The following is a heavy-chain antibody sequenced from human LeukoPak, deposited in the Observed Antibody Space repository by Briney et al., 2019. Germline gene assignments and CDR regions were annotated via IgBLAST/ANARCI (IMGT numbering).Heavy chain of an antibody. V-gene: IGHV3-9*01. CDR2: ISWNSGSI. D-gene: IGHD1-26*01. Sequence: GGSLRLSCAASGFTFDDYAMHWVRQAPGKGLEWVSGISWNSGSIGYADSVRGRFTISRDNAKNSLYLQMNSLRAEDTALYYCAKDIDISWELRGCFDDWGQGILVTVSS. J-gene: IGHJ4*02. CDR1: GFTFDDYA. CDR3: AKDIDISWELRGCFDD.